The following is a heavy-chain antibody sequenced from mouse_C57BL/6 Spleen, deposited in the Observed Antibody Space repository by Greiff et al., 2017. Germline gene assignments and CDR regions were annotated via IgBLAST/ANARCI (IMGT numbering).Heavy chain of an antibody. CDR3: ARYDGYYYSDY. CDR1: GYSITSSY. Sequence: EVQLQQSGPGLAKPSHTLSLTCPVTGYSITSSYWNWIRKFPGNKLEYMGYISYSGSTYYNPSLKSRIFITRDTSKNQYYLQLNSVTTEDTATNYSARYDGYYYSDYWGQGTTLTVSS. D-gene: IGHD2-3*01. J-gene: IGHJ2*01. V-gene: IGHV3-8*01. CDR2: ISYSGST.